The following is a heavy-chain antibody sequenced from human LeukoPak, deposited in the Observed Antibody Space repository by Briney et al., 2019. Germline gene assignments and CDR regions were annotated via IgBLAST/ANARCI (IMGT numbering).Heavy chain of an antibody. CDR3: ARDDYLEYYFDS. CDR1: GFSISSGDYY. D-gene: IGHD4-11*01. CDR2: IYYSGNT. Sequence: SQTLSLTCTVSGFSISSGDYYWSWIRQPPGKGLEWIGYIYYSGNTYYNPSLKSRVTISLDTSKNQFSLKLSSVTAADTAVYYCARDDYLEYYFDSWGQGTLVTVSS. V-gene: IGHV4-30-4*01. J-gene: IGHJ4*02.